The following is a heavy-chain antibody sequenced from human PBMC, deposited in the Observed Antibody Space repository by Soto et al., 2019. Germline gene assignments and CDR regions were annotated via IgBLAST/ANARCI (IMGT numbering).Heavy chain of an antibody. D-gene: IGHD1-20*01. V-gene: IGHV2-5*02. CDR3: AHQNYITGTPYNWFDP. J-gene: IGHJ5*02. CDR2: IYWDDDK. Sequence: SGSTLVKPTQTLTLTCTFSGFSLSTSGVGVGWIRQPPGKALEWLALIYWDDDKRYSPSLKSRLTITKDTSKNQVVLTMTNMDPVDTATYYCAHQNYITGTPYNWFDPWGQGTLVTVSS. CDR1: GFSLSTSGVG.